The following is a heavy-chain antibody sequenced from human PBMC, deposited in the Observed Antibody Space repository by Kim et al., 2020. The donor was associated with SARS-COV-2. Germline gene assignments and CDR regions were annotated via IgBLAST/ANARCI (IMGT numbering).Heavy chain of an antibody. D-gene: IGHD5-12*01. CDR3: AKDIVATPTYGMDV. Sequence: DSMKGRFTISRDNSKTTLYLQMNSLRAEDTAVYSCAKDIVATPTYGMDVWGQGTTVTVSS. V-gene: IGHV3-30*02. J-gene: IGHJ6*02.